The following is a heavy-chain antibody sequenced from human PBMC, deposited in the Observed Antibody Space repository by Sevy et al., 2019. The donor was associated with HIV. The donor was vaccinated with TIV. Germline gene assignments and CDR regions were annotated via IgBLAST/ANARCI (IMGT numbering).Heavy chain of an antibody. CDR3: TTEAVWFGELLALLDFDY. CDR2: IKSKTDGGTT. D-gene: IGHD3-10*01. CDR1: GFTFSNAW. Sequence: GGSLRLSCAASGFTFSNAWMSWVRQAPGKGLEWVGRIKSKTDGGTTDYAAPVKGRFTISRDDSKNTLYVQMNSLKTEDTAVYYCTTEAVWFGELLALLDFDYWGQGTLVTVSS. V-gene: IGHV3-15*01. J-gene: IGHJ4*02.